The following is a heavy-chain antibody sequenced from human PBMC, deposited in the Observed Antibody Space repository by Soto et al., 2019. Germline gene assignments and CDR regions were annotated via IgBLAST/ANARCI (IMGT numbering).Heavy chain of an antibody. CDR3: AIEITTYYDYIWGSYRIDPFDY. CDR1: GYTFTSYD. D-gene: IGHD3-16*02. V-gene: IGHV1-8*01. Sequence: ASVKVSCKASGYTFTSYDINWVRQATGQGLEWMGWMNPNSGNTGYAQKFQGRVTMTRNTSISTAYMELSSLRSEDTAVYYCAIEITTYYDYIWGSYRIDPFDYWGQGTLVTVSS. CDR2: MNPNSGNT. J-gene: IGHJ4*02.